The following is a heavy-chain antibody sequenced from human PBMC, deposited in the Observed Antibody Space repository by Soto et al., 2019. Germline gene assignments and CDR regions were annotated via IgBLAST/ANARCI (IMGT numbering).Heavy chain of an antibody. CDR3: ARDRYYYDSSGYYYRAFDI. J-gene: IGHJ3*02. D-gene: IGHD3-22*01. CDR2: IKQDGSEK. Sequence: GGSLRLSCAASGFTLSSYWMSWVRQAPGKGLEWVANIKQDGSEKYYVDSVKGRFTISRDNAKNSLYLQMNSLRAEDTAVYYCARDRYYYDSSGYYYRAFDIWGQGTMVTVSS. CDR1: GFTLSSYW. V-gene: IGHV3-7*01.